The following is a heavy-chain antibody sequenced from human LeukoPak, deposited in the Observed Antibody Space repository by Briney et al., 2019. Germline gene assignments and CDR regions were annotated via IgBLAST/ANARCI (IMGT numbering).Heavy chain of an antibody. J-gene: IGHJ3*02. Sequence: PGGSLRLSCAASGFTFSSYSMNWVRQAPGKGLEWVSSISSSSSYIYYADSVKGRFTISRDNAKNSLYLQMNSLRAEDTAVYYCARESSLSRTGAAAIFARDAFDIWGQGTMVTVSS. V-gene: IGHV3-21*01. CDR2: ISSSSSYI. CDR1: GFTFSSYS. D-gene: IGHD2-2*02. CDR3: ARESSLSRTGAAAIFARDAFDI.